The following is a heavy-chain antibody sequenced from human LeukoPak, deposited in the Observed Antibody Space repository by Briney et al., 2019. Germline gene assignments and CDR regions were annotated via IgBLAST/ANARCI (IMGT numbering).Heavy chain of an antibody. CDR3: AKNYYDRRGPYSWVFDY. J-gene: IGHJ4*02. CDR1: GFTFSDYA. D-gene: IGHD3-22*01. Sequence: PGGSLRLSCPVSGFTFSDYAMTWVRQAPGKGLEWVSSIFSGGCAALYADSVRCRFTIFRDDSKSTLFLQMHSLRAEDTAIYYCAKNYYDRRGPYSWVFDYWGRGTLVTVSS. V-gene: IGHV3-23*03. CDR2: IFSGGCAA.